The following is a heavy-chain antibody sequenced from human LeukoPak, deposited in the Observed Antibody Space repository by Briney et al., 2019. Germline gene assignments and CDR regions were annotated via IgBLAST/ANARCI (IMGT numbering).Heavy chain of an antibody. CDR1: GFTFSSYS. CDR2: ISSSSTI. CDR3: ARADVDIVTYFDY. Sequence: GGSLRLSCAASGFTFSSYSMNWVRQAPGKGLEWVSYISSSSTIYYADSVKGRFTISRDNAKNSLYLQMNSLRAEDTAVYYCARADVDIVTYFDYWGQGTLVTVSS. V-gene: IGHV3-48*01. J-gene: IGHJ4*02. D-gene: IGHD5-12*01.